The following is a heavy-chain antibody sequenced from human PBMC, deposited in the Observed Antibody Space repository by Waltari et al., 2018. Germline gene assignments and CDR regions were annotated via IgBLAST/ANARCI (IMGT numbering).Heavy chain of an antibody. D-gene: IGHD6-6*01. J-gene: IGHJ5*02. V-gene: IGHV1-3*01. Sequence: QVQLVQSGAEVKKPGASVKVSCKASGYTFSNYARHGVRQAPGQRLEWMGWINSGNGNTNYSQKFQGIVTITRDTSANTAYMELSSLRSEDTAVYYCARGGGTLARPNWFDPWGQGTLVTVSS. CDR1: GYTFSNYA. CDR2: INSGNGNT. CDR3: ARGGGTLARPNWFDP.